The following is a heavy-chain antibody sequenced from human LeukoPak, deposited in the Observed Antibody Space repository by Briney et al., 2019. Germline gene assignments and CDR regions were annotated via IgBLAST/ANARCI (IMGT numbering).Heavy chain of an antibody. CDR3: AKPPPGITGTEYYFDY. CDR2: IRYDGSNK. D-gene: IGHD1-20*01. CDR1: GFTFSSYG. Sequence: PGGSLRLSCAASGFTFSSYGMHSVRQAPGKGLEWVAFIRYDGSNKYYADSVKGRFTISRDNSKNTLYLQMNSLRDEDTAVYYCAKPPPGITGTEYYFDYWGQGTLVTVSS. V-gene: IGHV3-30*02. J-gene: IGHJ4*02.